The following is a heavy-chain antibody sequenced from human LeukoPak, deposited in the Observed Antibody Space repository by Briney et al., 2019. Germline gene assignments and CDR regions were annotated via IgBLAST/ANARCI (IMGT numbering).Heavy chain of an antibody. CDR3: ARKRGVGVDTNAFDM. CDR2: INANNDGS. V-gene: IGHV1-2*02. J-gene: IGHJ3*02. CDR1: GYTITGYY. D-gene: IGHD3-3*01. Sequence: ASVKVSCKASGYTITGYYMHWVRQAPGQGLEWMGWINANNDGSVYAQKFQGRVIMTRDTSINTAYMELSRLRSDDTAVYYCARKRGVGVDTNAFDMWGQGTMVTVSS.